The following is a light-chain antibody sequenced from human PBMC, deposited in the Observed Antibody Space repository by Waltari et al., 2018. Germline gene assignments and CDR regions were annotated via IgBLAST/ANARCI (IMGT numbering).Light chain of an antibody. CDR3: CSYAGRYTNYV. V-gene: IGLV2-11*01. CDR2: DVT. J-gene: IGLJ1*01. CDR1: RSDVGAYDY. Sequence: QSALTQPRSVSGSPGQSVTTPCTGTRSDVGAYDYFSWHQQRPGKAPKLIIYDVTERPSGVPDRFSGSKSDNKASLTISGLQADDEADYYCCSYAGRYTNYVFGSGTKVTVL.